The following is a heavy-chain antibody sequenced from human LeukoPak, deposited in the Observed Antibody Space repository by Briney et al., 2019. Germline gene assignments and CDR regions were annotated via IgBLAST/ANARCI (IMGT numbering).Heavy chain of an antibody. D-gene: IGHD5-24*01. CDR1: GGSFSGYY. V-gene: IGHV4-34*01. CDR3: ARGRRDDFSTFYYYMDV. CDR2: INDSGST. J-gene: IGHJ6*03. Sequence: SETLSLTCAVYGGSFSGYYWTWIRQPPGKGLEWIGEINDSGSTNYNPSLKGRVTKSSDTSKNQFSLKLSSVTAADTAVYYCARGRRDDFSTFYYYMDVWGKGTTVTVSS.